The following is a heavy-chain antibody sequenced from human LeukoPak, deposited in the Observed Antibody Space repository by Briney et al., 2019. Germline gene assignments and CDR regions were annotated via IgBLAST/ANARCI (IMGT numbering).Heavy chain of an antibody. V-gene: IGHV3-21*01. Sequence: GGSLRLSCAASGFTFSSYSMNWVRQAPGKGLEWVSSISSSSSCIYYADSVKGRFTISRDNAKNSLYLQMNSLRAEDTAVYYCARQIPEGYYYDSSGSWDYWGQGTLVTVSS. CDR3: ARQIPEGYYYDSSGSWDY. D-gene: IGHD3-22*01. CDR1: GFTFSSYS. J-gene: IGHJ4*02. CDR2: ISSSSSCI.